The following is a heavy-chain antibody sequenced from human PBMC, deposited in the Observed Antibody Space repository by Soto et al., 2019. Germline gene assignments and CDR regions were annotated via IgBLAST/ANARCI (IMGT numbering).Heavy chain of an antibody. CDR2: INPNSGGT. V-gene: IGHV1-2*04. CDR3: ARGKAAADDRGMDV. D-gene: IGHD6-13*01. CDR1: GYTFTGYY. Sequence: QVQLVQSGAEVKKPGASVKVSCKASGYTFTGYYMHWVRQAPGQGLEWMGWINPNSGGTNYAQKFQGWLTMTVDSSISTADIGLGMLISDDTAVYYCARGKAAADDRGMDVWGQGATVAVSS. J-gene: IGHJ6*02.